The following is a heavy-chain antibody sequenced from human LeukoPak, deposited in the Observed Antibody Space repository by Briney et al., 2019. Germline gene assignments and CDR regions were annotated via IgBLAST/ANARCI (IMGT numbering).Heavy chain of an antibody. CDR3: ARKMATISVAFDY. J-gene: IGHJ4*02. CDR1: GFTFSSYS. V-gene: IGHV3-48*01. D-gene: IGHD5-24*01. CDR2: ISSSSSTI. Sequence: GGSLRLSCAASGFTFSSYSMSWVRQAPGKGLEWVSYISSSSSTIYYADSVKGRFTISRDNAKNSLYLQMNSLRAEDTAVYYCARKMATISVAFDYWGQGTLVTVSS.